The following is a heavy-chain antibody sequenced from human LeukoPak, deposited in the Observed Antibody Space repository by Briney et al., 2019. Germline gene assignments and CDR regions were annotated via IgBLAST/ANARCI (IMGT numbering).Heavy chain of an antibody. V-gene: IGHV1-2*02. Sequence: GASVKVSCKASGYTFTGYYMHWVRQAPGQGLEWMGLINPNSGGTNYAQKFQGRVTMTRDTSISTAYMELSRLRSDDTAVYYCAREGDYYDSSGPNWFDPWGQGTLVTVSS. CDR1: GYTFTGYY. CDR3: AREGDYYDSSGPNWFDP. D-gene: IGHD3-22*01. CDR2: INPNSGGT. J-gene: IGHJ5*02.